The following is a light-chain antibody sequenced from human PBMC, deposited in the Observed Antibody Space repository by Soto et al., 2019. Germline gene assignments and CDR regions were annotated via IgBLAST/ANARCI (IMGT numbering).Light chain of an antibody. Sequence: QSALTQPASVSGSPGQSITMSCTGTSSDVGGYNYVSWYQQHPGKAPKLLIHDVNSRPSGVSNRFSGSKSGNTASLTISGLQAEDEADYYCSSYTSKSVLFGGGTQPTVL. V-gene: IGLV2-14*03. J-gene: IGLJ2*01. CDR3: SSYTSKSVL. CDR2: DVN. CDR1: SSDVGGYNY.